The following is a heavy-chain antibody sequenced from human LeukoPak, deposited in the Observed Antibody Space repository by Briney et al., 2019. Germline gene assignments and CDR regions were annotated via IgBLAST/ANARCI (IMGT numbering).Heavy chain of an antibody. CDR3: ASTYCGGDCYYTYFDY. Sequence: GESLKISSKGAGDSFTSYWITWVLRMPGKGGVGWGGIDPSDSYTNYSPSFQGHVTISADKSISTAYMRWSGLKASDTAMYYCASTYCGGDCYYTYFDYWGQGTLVTVSS. D-gene: IGHD2-21*02. J-gene: IGHJ4*02. V-gene: IGHV5-10-1*01. CDR2: IDPSDSYT. CDR1: GDSFTSYW.